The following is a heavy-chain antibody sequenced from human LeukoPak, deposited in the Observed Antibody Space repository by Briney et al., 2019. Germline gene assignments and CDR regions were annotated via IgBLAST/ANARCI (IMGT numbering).Heavy chain of an antibody. CDR1: GASISSYY. Sequence: SETLSLTCTVSGASISSYYWSWIRQPPGKGLEWIGYIYYSGSTDYNPSLKSRVTISADTSKNQFSLKLSSVTAADTAVYYCARHSGDYWGQGTLVTVSS. CDR2: IYYSGST. J-gene: IGHJ4*02. V-gene: IGHV4-59*08. CDR3: ARHSGDY.